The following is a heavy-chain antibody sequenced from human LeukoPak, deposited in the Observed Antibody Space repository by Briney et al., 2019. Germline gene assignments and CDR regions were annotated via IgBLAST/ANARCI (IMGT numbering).Heavy chain of an antibody. CDR1: GFTVSSNY. J-gene: IGHJ5*02. CDR2: IYSGGST. CDR3: ARGSSSGWFDP. Sequence: PGGSLRLSCAASGFTVSSNYVSWVRQAPGKGLEWVSVIYSGGSTYYADSVKGRFTISRDNSKNTLYLQMNSLRAEDTAVYYCARGSSSGWFDPWGQGTLVTVSS. V-gene: IGHV3-66*02. D-gene: IGHD6-13*01.